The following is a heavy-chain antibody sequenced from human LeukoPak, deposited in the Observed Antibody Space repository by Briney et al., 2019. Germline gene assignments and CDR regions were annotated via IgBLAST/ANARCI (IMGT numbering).Heavy chain of an antibody. CDR3: ARVAGIAAYYFDY. CDR1: GFSFSSYS. CDR2: ISTSSSRI. V-gene: IGHV3-48*02. D-gene: IGHD6-13*01. Sequence: GSLRLSCAASGFSFSSYSMNWVRQAPGKGLEWVSFISTSSSRIYYADSVKGRFTISRDNAKNSLYLQMDSLRDEDTAVYYCARVAGIAAYYFDYWGQGTLVTVSS. J-gene: IGHJ4*02.